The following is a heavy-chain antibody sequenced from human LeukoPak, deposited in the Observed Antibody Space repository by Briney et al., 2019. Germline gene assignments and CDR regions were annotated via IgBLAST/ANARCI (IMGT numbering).Heavy chain of an antibody. Sequence: GGSLRLSCAGSGFTFSSYSMNWVRQAPGKGLEWVSSISSSSSYIYYADSVKGRFTISRDNAKNSLYLQMNSLRAEGTAVYYCARTGDFWSGYFAFDIWGQGTMVTVSS. CDR3: ARTGDFWSGYFAFDI. J-gene: IGHJ3*02. D-gene: IGHD3-3*01. CDR2: ISSSSSYI. CDR1: GFTFSSYS. V-gene: IGHV3-21*01.